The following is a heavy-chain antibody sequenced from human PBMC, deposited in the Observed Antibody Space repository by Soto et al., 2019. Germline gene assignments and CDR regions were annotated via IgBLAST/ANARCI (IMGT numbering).Heavy chain of an antibody. CDR1: GGSFSGYY. J-gene: IGHJ3*02. V-gene: IGHV4-34*01. Sequence: SETLSLTCAVYGGSFSGYYWSWIRQPPGKGLEWIGEINHSGSTNYNPSLKSRVTISVDTSKNQFSLKLSSVTAADTAVYYCERGEDSSSYSDAFDIWGQGTMVTVSS. CDR3: ERGEDSSSYSDAFDI. D-gene: IGHD3-22*01. CDR2: INHSGST.